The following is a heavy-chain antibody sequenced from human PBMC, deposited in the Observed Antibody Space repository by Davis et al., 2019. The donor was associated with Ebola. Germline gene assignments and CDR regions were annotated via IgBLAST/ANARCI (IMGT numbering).Heavy chain of an antibody. CDR3: ARDQYSSSPGDY. CDR1: GFTFSSYA. J-gene: IGHJ4*02. V-gene: IGHV3-30-3*01. D-gene: IGHD6-6*01. Sequence: PGGSLRLSCAASGFTFSSYAMHWVRQAPGKGLEWVAVISYDGSNKYYADSVKGRFTISRDNSKNALYLQMNSLRAEDTAVYYCARDQYSSSPGDYWGQGTLVTVSS. CDR2: ISYDGSNK.